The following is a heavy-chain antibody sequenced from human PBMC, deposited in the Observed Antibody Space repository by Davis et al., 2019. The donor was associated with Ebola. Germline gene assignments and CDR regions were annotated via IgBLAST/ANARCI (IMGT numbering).Heavy chain of an antibody. CDR2: IKQDGSEK. CDR1: GFTFSSYW. Sequence: PGGSLRLSCAASGFTFSSYWMSWVRQAPGKGLEWVANIKQDGSEKYYVDSVKGRFTISRDNAKNSLYLQMNSLRAEDTAVYYCAREKHSSSWYNSYFDYWGQGTLVTVSS. J-gene: IGHJ4*02. CDR3: AREKHSSSWYNSYFDY. V-gene: IGHV3-7*01. D-gene: IGHD6-13*01.